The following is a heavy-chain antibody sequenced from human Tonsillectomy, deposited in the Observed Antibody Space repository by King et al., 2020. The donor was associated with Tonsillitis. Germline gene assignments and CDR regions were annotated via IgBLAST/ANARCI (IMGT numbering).Heavy chain of an antibody. V-gene: IGHV4-30-2*06. CDR2: IYHSGST. J-gene: IGHJ4*02. D-gene: IGHD3-10*01. CDR3: ARTTYGSGTYYNIMND. Sequence: QLQESGSGLVRPSQTLSLTCAVSGSSINSSVYSWHWIRQSPGKGLEWIGYIYHSGSTYYNPSLKSRVTISLDRSKNQFSLKLTSVTAADTAVYYCARTTYGSGTYYNIMNDWGQGTLVAVSS. CDR1: GSSINSSVYS.